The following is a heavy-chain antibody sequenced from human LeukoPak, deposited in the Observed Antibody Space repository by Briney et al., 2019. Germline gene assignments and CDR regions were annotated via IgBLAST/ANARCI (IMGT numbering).Heavy chain of an antibody. D-gene: IGHD2-2*01. Sequence: GGSLRLSCAASGFTFSSYWMSWVRQAPGTGLEWVANINQDGSEKYYVDSVRGRFTISRDNAKNSLYLEMNSLRAEDTAVYYCARDPTQYCSSTSCPGGGYFDYWGQGALVTVSS. CDR1: GFTFSSYW. CDR2: INQDGSEK. V-gene: IGHV3-7*01. CDR3: ARDPTQYCSSTSCPGGGYFDY. J-gene: IGHJ4*02.